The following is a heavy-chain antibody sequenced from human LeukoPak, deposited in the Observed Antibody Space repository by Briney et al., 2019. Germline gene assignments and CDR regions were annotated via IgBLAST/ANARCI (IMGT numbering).Heavy chain of an antibody. D-gene: IGHD2-8*02. CDR2: IHYSGSA. Sequence: PSETLSLTCTVSAASISDSDYYWGWIRQAPGKALEWIGNIHYSGSAYYNPSLESRVTLDVDTSQNQVSLRLTSVTAADTAVYLCARSYCTGSTCPRRWFDPWGQGTLVTVSS. CDR1: AASISDSDYY. J-gene: IGHJ5*02. V-gene: IGHV4-39*01. CDR3: ARSYCTGSTCPRRWFDP.